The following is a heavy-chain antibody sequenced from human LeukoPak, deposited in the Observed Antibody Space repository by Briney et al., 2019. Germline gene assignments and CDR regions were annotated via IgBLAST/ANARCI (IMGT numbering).Heavy chain of an antibody. J-gene: IGHJ4*02. CDR2: IIPILGIA. Sequence: GSSVKVSRKASGGTFNSYAISWVRQAPGQGLEWMGRIIPILGIANYAQKFQGRVTITADKSTSTAYMELSSLRSEDTAVYYCARDLYYYDSSGYYEPGFDYWGQGTLVTVSS. V-gene: IGHV1-69*04. D-gene: IGHD3-22*01. CDR1: GGTFNSYA. CDR3: ARDLYYYDSSGYYEPGFDY.